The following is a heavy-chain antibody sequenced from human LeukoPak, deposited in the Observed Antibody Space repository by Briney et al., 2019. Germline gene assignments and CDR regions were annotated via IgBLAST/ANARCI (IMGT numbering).Heavy chain of an antibody. CDR3: ARDAQDYYDSSPDAFDI. D-gene: IGHD3-22*01. Sequence: SETLSLTCTVSGGSISSSSYYWGWIRQPPGKGLEWIGSIYYSGSNYYNPSLKSRVTISVDTSKNQFSLKLSSVTAADTAVYYCARDAQDYYDSSPDAFDIWGQGTMVTVSS. V-gene: IGHV4-39*02. J-gene: IGHJ3*02. CDR2: IYYSGSN. CDR1: GGSISSSSYY.